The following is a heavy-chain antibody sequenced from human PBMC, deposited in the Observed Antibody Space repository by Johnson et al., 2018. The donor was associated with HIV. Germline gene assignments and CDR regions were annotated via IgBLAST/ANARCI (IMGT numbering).Heavy chain of an antibody. CDR3: ARAVLWFGDHGFDV. Sequence: VQLVESGGGLVQPGGSLRLSCAASGFTVSSNYLSWVRQAPGKGLEWVSVIYSGGSTYDADSVKGRFTISRDNSRNTVYLQMNSLRVEDTAVYYCARAVLWFGDHGFDVWGQGTMVTVSS. CDR2: IYSGGST. J-gene: IGHJ3*01. D-gene: IGHD3-10*01. CDR1: GFTVSSNY. V-gene: IGHV3-66*01.